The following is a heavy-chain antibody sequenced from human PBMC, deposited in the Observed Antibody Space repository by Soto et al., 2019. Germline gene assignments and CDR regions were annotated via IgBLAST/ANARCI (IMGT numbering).Heavy chain of an antibody. J-gene: IGHJ4*02. V-gene: IGHV3-23*01. CDR3: AKDGPSSFNNPTVFYY. Sequence: EVQLLESGGGLVQPGGSLRLSCAASGFTFSSYVMSWVRQAPGKGLEWVSALSGSGDSTYYADSVKGRFTISRDNYKNTLYLQMNILRAEGTAVYYCAKDGPSSFNNPTVFYYWGQGTLVTVSS. CDR1: GFTFSSYV. CDR2: LSGSGDST. D-gene: IGHD4-17*01.